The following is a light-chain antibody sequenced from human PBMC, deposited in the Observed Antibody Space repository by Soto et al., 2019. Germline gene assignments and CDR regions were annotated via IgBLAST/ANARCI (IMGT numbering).Light chain of an antibody. Sequence: EIVMTQSPATLSVSPGERATLSCRASQSVSSNLAWYQQKPGQAPRLLIYGASTRATGIPARFSGSGSGTEFTRTISSLQSEDFAVYYCQQYNNWPVLTFGGGTKVEIK. CDR2: GAS. CDR1: QSVSSN. V-gene: IGKV3-15*01. CDR3: QQYNNWPVLT. J-gene: IGKJ4*01.